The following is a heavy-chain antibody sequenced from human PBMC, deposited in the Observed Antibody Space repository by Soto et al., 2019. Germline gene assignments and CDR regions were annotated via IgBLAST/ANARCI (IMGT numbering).Heavy chain of an antibody. CDR1: GLTFGTYG. CDR2: INPNSGGT. J-gene: IGHJ4*02. Sequence: APVKVSCKASGLTFGTYGMHWVRQAPGQGLEWMGWINPNSGGTNYAQKFQGWVTMTRDTSISTAYMELSRLRSDDTAVYYCARGTEAFDYWGQGTLVTVSS. V-gene: IGHV1-2*04. CDR3: ARGTEAFDY.